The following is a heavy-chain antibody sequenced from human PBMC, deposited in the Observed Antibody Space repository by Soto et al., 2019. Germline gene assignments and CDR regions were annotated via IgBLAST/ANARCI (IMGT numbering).Heavy chain of an antibody. CDR3: ARHPRDDYNYGGSGIFDY. J-gene: IGHJ4*02. V-gene: IGHV4-39*01. Sequence: QLQLQESGPGLVKPSETLSLTCSVSGGSISSRTFWWAWIRQPPGKGLEWIGDMYYSGSSYSSPSLKSRVALSVDTSKNQLSLKLNSVTAADTAVYYCARHPRDDYNYGGSGIFDYWGQGTLVTVSS. CDR1: GGSISSRTFW. CDR2: MYYSGSS. D-gene: IGHD4-4*01.